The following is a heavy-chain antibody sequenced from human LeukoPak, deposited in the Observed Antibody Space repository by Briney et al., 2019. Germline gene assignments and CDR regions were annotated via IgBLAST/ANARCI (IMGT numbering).Heavy chain of an antibody. CDR2: ITGSGTST. D-gene: IGHD4-17*01. J-gene: IGHJ4*02. V-gene: IGHV3-23*01. CDR3: ARDGRDYALVGC. CDR1: GFTFSNYD. Sequence: GGSLRLSCAASGFTFSNYDMSWVRQAPGKGLEWVSAITGSGTSTYYPDSVKGRFTISRDNPKSTLYLQMNSLRVDDTAVYYCARDGRDYALVGCWGPGTLVTVSS.